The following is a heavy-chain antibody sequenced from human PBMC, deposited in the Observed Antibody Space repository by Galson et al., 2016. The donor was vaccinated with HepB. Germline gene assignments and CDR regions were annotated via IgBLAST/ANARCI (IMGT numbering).Heavy chain of an antibody. D-gene: IGHD3-22*01. CDR2: IKSNIDGGTI. CDR3: SIEILPYSSDSSDTPLIDY. J-gene: IGHJ4*02. CDR1: GFSFSNAW. Sequence: SLRLSCAVSGFSFSNAWMCWVRQAPGKGLEWVGRIKSNIDGGTIDYATPVKGRFTISRDDSKNTLYLQMNTLKTADTAMYYCSIEILPYSSDSSDTPLIDYWGQGTLVTVSS. V-gene: IGHV3-15*01.